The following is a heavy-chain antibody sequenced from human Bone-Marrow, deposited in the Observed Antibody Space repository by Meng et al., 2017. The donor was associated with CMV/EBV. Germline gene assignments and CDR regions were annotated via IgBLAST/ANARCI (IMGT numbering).Heavy chain of an antibody. CDR1: GGSFSGYY. CDR3: ARVGKAVAGTADCYPDY. Sequence: ESLKIYCAVYGGSFSGYYWSWIRQPPGKGLDWIGEINHSGSTNYNPSLKSRVTISVDTSKNQFSLKLSSVTAAYTAVYYCARVGKAVAGTADCYPDYRGQGTLVTVSS. J-gene: IGHJ4*02. CDR2: INHSGST. D-gene: IGHD6-19*01. V-gene: IGHV4-34*01.